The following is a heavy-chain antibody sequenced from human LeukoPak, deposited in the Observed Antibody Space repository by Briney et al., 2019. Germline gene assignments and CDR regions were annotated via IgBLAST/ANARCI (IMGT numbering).Heavy chain of an antibody. CDR3: AKDVCTSPRCLLYSDS. V-gene: IGHV3-23*01. J-gene: IGHJ4*02. CDR2: ISGVNT. Sequence: GGSLRLSCATSGSAFSNYAMSWFRQAPGKGLEWVSGISGVNTYYADSVKGRFTISRDNSKNVLYVQMNRLRVEDTAVYFCAKDVCTSPRCLLYSDSWGQGTLVTVSS. CDR1: GSAFSNYA. D-gene: IGHD2-8*01.